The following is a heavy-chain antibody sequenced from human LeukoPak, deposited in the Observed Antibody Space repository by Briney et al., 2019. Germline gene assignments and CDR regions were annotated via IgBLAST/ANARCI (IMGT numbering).Heavy chain of an antibody. CDR2: IWYDGSNK. Sequence: PGGSLRLSCAASGFTVSSNYMSWVRQAPGKGLEWVAIIWYDGSNKYYGDSVKGRFTISRDNSKNTLSLQMNSLRTEDTAVYYCARGAGVGASAFDIWGQGTMVTVSP. V-gene: IGHV3-33*08. J-gene: IGHJ3*02. CDR3: ARGAGVGASAFDI. D-gene: IGHD1-26*01. CDR1: GFTVSSNY.